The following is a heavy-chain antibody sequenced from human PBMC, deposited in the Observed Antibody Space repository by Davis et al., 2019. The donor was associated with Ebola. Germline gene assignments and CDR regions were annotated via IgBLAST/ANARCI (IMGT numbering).Heavy chain of an antibody. CDR2: IKSDGSSA. D-gene: IGHD3-10*01. Sequence: GESLKISCAASGFTFSGHWMHWVRQAPGKGLVWVSQIKSDGSSATYADSVKGRFTISRDNSKNTLYLQMDSLRPEDTAVYYCARDPGILRLVGDYYFDYWGQGILVTVSS. J-gene: IGHJ4*02. CDR1: GFTFSGHW. V-gene: IGHV3-74*01. CDR3: ARDPGILRLVGDYYFDY.